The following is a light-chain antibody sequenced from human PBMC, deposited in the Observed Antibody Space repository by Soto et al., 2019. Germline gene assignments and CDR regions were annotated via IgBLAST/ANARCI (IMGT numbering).Light chain of an antibody. V-gene: IGKV3-20*01. CDR1: QSVSSSY. Sequence: EIVLTQSPGTLSLSPGERATLSCRASQSVSSSYLAWYQQKPGQAPMLLIYGASSTATGIPYRFSGSGSGTDFTITISRLEPEDFALYYYQQYGSWLYTFGEGTKLEIK. CDR3: QQYGSWLYT. J-gene: IGKJ2*01. CDR2: GAS.